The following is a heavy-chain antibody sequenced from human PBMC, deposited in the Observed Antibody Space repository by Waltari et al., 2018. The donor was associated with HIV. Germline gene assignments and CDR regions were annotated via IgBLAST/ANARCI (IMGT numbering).Heavy chain of an antibody. Sequence: QVQLQQWGAGLLKPSETLSLTCAVYGGSFSGYYWSWIRQPPGKGLEWIGEINHSGSTNYNPSLKSRVTISVDTSKNQFSLKLSSVTAADTAVYYCASTYCSSTNYYYYGMDVWGQGTTVTVSS. CDR1: GGSFSGYY. V-gene: IGHV4-34*01. D-gene: IGHD2-2*01. J-gene: IGHJ6*02. CDR2: INHSGST. CDR3: ASTYCSSTNYYYYGMDV.